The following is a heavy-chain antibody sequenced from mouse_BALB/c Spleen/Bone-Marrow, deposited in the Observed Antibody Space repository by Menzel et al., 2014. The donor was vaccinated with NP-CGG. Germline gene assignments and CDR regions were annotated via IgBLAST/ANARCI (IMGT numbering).Heavy chain of an antibody. CDR1: GYVFSSYW. J-gene: IGHJ2*01. Sequence: QVQLKESGAELVRPGSSVKISCKASGYVFSSYWMNWVKQRPGQGLEWIGQIYPGDGDTNYNGKFKGKATLTADKSSSTAYMQLSSLTSEDSAVYFCARKYGDYWGQGTTLTVSS. CDR2: IYPGDGDT. V-gene: IGHV1-80*01. CDR3: ARKYGDY. D-gene: IGHD2-10*02.